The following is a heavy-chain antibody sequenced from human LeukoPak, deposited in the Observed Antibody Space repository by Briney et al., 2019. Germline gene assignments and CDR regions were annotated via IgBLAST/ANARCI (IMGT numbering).Heavy chain of an antibody. CDR1: GFTFSSYG. CDR2: ISYGGSNK. Sequence: GRSLRFYCAASGFTFSSYGMHRVRQAPGQGLEGVAVISYGGSNKYYADSGKVRFTISRDTSKNSLYLQMNSLRAEDTAVYYCAKDLYPVLRYFDWLSDYWGQGTLVTVSS. J-gene: IGHJ4*02. D-gene: IGHD3-9*01. V-gene: IGHV3-30*18. CDR3: AKDLYPVLRYFDWLSDY.